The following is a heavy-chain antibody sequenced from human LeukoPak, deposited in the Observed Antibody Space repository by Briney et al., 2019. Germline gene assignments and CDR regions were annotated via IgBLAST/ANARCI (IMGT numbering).Heavy chain of an antibody. J-gene: IGHJ4*02. V-gene: IGHV3-9*01. CDR2: ISWNSGSI. CDR1: GFTFSSYA. CDR3: AKSRMITFGELLN. D-gene: IGHD3-16*01. Sequence: QPGGSLRLSCAASGFTFSSYAMSWVRQAPGKGLEWVSGISWNSGSIGYADSVKGRFTISRDNAKNSLYLQMNSLRAEDTALYYCAKSRMITFGELLNWGQGTLVTVSS.